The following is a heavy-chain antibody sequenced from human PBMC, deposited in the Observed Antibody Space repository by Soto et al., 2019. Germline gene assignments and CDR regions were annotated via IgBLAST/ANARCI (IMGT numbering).Heavy chain of an antibody. V-gene: IGHV4-4*07. CDR2: IYTSGST. J-gene: IGHJ3*02. D-gene: IGHD3-22*01. CDR1: GGSISSYY. Sequence: SETLSLTCTVSGGSISSYYWSWIRQPAGKGLEWIGRIYTSGSTNYNPSLKSRVTMSVDTSKNQFSLKLSSVTAADTAVYYCARVRQNSLSSAQGWAFDIWGQGTMVTVSS. CDR3: ARVRQNSLSSAQGWAFDI.